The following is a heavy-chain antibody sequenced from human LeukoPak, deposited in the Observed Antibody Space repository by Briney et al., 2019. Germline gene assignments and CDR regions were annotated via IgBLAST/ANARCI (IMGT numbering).Heavy chain of an antibody. CDR3: AKDNRFSSSWYYHYYMDV. J-gene: IGHJ6*03. Sequence: PGGSLRLSCAASGFTFSSHWMSWVRQAPGKGLEWVANIKTDGIEKYYVDSVKGRFTISRDNAKNSLYLQMNSLRVDDTAVYYCAKDNRFSSSWYYHYYMDVWGKGTTVTVSS. D-gene: IGHD6-13*01. CDR1: GFTFSSHW. CDR2: IKTDGIEK. V-gene: IGHV3-7*01.